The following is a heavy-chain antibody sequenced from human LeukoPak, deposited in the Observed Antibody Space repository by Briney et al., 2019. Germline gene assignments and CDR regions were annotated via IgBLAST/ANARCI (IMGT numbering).Heavy chain of an antibody. J-gene: IGHJ6*02. D-gene: IGHD3-22*01. V-gene: IGHV4-34*01. CDR3: AREVSDYYDSSGYAQYYYYGMDV. CDR2: INHSGST. Sequence: SETLSLTCAVYGGSFSGYYWSWIRQPPGKGLEWIGEINHSGSTNYNPSLKSRVTISVDTSKNQFSLKLSSVTAADTAVYYCAREVSDYYDSSGYAQYYYYGMDVWGQGTTATVSS. CDR1: GGSFSGYY.